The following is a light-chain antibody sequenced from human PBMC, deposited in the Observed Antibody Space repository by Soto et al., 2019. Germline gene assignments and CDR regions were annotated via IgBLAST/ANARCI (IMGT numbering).Light chain of an antibody. J-gene: IGLJ1*01. CDR2: EVS. CDR3: CSYTSRRTYV. CDR1: SSDVGGYTY. V-gene: IGLV2-14*01. Sequence: QSALTQPASVSGSPGQSITISCTGSSSDVGGYTYVSWFQQHPDKAPKVIISEVSDRPSGVSNRFSGSKSGNTASLTISGLQAEDEAEYYCCSYTSRRTYVFGTGTKLTVL.